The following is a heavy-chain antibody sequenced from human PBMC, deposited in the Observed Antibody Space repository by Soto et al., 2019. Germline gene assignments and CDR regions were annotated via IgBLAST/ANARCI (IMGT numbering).Heavy chain of an antibody. J-gene: IGHJ6*02. D-gene: IGHD1-7*01. CDR3: TRWARITGTTHRGLDV. V-gene: IGHV3-30-3*01. CDR1: GFSFSDYM. CDR2: ISYDGTNK. Sequence: QEQLVESGGGVVQPGRSLGLSCSASGFSFSDYMMHWVRQAPGKGLEWVAVISYDGTNKNYADSVKGRFTISRDNSKSPLHLQKQSPAVEDTAVDYCTRWARITGTTHRGLDVWGQGTKVAVSS.